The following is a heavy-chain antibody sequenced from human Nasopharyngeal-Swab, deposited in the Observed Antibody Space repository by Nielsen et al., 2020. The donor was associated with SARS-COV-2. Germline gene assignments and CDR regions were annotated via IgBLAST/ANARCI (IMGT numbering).Heavy chain of an antibody. D-gene: IGHD5-18*01. CDR2: VSASGGST. Sequence: GGSLRLSCAASGFTFNIYAMAWVRRAPGRGLQWVTGVSASGGSTYYTDSVKGRFSISRDNSKNTLYLQMNSLRAEDTAVYYCARDFATAMVILDYWGQGTLVTVSS. J-gene: IGHJ4*02. CDR1: GFTFNIYA. CDR3: ARDFATAMVILDY. V-gene: IGHV3-23*01.